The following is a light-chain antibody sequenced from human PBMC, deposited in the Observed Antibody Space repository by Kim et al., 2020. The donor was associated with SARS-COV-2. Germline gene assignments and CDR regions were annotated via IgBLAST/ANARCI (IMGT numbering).Light chain of an antibody. V-gene: IGKV3-20*01. CDR1: QSVSSSY. Sequence: EIVLTQSPGTLSLSPGKRATLSCRASQSVSSSYLAWYQQKSGQAPRLLIYGASSRATGIPDRFSGSGSGTDFTLTISRLEPEDFAVYYCQQYGSSPWTFGQGTNVDIK. J-gene: IGKJ1*01. CDR3: QQYGSSPWT. CDR2: GAS.